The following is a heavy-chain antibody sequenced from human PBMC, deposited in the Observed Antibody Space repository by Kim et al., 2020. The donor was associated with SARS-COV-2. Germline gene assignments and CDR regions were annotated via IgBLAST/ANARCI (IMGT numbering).Heavy chain of an antibody. D-gene: IGHD3-10*01. CDR1: GFNFNSYS. V-gene: IGHV3-48*02. Sequence: GGSLRLSCTVSGFNFNSYSMNWVRQAPGKGLEWVSYISSSSSTVYYAGSVSGRFTISRDNAKNSLFLQMKSLRDDDTAVYYCARCPLSMTMVRGMITATLFDYYNTDAWGQETTVTVAS. CDR2: ISSSSSTV. CDR3: ARCPLSMTMVRGMITATLFDYYNTDA. J-gene: IGHJ6*02.